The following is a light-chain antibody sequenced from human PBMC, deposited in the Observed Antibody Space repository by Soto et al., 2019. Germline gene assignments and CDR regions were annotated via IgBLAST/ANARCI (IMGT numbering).Light chain of an antibody. J-gene: IGKJ4*01. CDR3: QQYGSSPPLT. V-gene: IGKV3-15*01. CDR2: GAS. CDR1: ENIYTN. Sequence: EIVMTQSPATLSVSPGERATLSCRASENIYTNLAWYQQKPGQAPRLLFYGASTRATGLPARFSGSGSGTDFTLTISRLEPEDFVVNYCQQYGSSPPLTFGGGTQV.